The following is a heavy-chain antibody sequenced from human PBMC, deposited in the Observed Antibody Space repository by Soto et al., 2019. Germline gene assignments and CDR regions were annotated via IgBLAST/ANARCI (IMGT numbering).Heavy chain of an antibody. V-gene: IGHV4-34*01. J-gene: IGHJ4*02. D-gene: IGHD3-16*01. CDR1: GGSFSGYD. CDR3: ASGNYVWEIDGKHFLFDY. CDR2: INHSGIT. Sequence: KTSETLSLTGAVYGGSFSGYDCSWIRQPPWKGLEWSGEINHSGITNYNPSLKSRVTISVDTSKNQFSLKLSSVTAADTAVNYCASGNYVWEIDGKHFLFDYWGQGTLVAVSS.